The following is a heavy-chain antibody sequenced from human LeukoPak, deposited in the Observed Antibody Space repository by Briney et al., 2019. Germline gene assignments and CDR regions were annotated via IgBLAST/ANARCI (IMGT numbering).Heavy chain of an antibody. V-gene: IGHV3-33*06. CDR3: AKGILLDTAMVDY. CDR2: IWYDGSNK. D-gene: IGHD5-18*01. Sequence: GGSLRLFCAASGFTFSSYGMHWVRQAPGKGLEWVAVIWYDGSNKYYADSVKGRFTISRDNSKNTLYLQMNSLRAEDTAVYYCAKGILLDTAMVDYWGPGTLFTVSS. CDR1: GFTFSSYG. J-gene: IGHJ4*02.